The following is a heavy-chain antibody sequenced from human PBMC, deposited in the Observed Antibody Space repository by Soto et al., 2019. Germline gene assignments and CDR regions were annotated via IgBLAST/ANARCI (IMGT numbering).Heavy chain of an antibody. Sequence: GGSLRLSCAASGFIFSSYEMIWVRQAPGKGLEWISYIDSRGTTMYYSDSVKGRFTVSRDNARNSLFLQMNSLRVEDTALYYCARTILGAPGGSQYWGQGTLVTVSS. D-gene: IGHD1-26*01. V-gene: IGHV3-48*03. J-gene: IGHJ1*01. CDR1: GFIFSSYE. CDR3: ARTILGAPGGSQY. CDR2: IDSRGTTM.